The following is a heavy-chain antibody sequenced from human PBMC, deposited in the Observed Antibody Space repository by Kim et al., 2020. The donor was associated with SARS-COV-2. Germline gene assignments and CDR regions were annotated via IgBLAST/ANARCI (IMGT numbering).Heavy chain of an antibody. Sequence: SETLSLTCAVYGGSFSGYYWSWIRQPPGKGLEWIGEINHSGSANYNPSLKSRVTISVDTSKNQFSLKLSSVTAADTAVYYCARLFTRYSSSWYLEYYFDYWGQGTLVTVSS. D-gene: IGHD6-13*01. CDR3: ARLFTRYSSSWYLEYYFDY. CDR2: INHSGSA. V-gene: IGHV4-34*01. J-gene: IGHJ4*02. CDR1: GGSFSGYY.